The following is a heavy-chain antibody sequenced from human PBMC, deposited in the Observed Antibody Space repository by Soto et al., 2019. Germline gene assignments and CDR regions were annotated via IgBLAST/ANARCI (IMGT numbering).Heavy chain of an antibody. V-gene: IGHV3-21*01. CDR2: ITSSSSYI. CDR1: GFTFSSYS. CDR3: ARDPGGVRNYYYGMDD. D-gene: IGHD3-16*01. J-gene: IGHJ6*02. Sequence: PGGSLRLPRAASGFTFSSYSRNWVRQAPGQGLERVSSITSSSSYIYYAASVKCRSTISRDNANNSLYLQINNLRADDTVEYYFARDPGGVRNYYYGMDDWGQGTTVTVCS.